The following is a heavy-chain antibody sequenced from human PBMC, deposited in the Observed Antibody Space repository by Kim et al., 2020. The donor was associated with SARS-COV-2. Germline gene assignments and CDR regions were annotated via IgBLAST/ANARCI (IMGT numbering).Heavy chain of an antibody. CDR3: AKEGTTRAFDI. CDR2: ISWNSGSI. V-gene: IGHV3-9*01. J-gene: IGHJ3*02. D-gene: IGHD1-1*01. CDR1: GFTFDDYA. Sequence: GGSLRLSCAASGFTFDDYAMHWVRQAPGKGLEWVSGISWNSGSIGYADSVKGRFTISRDNAKNSLYLQMNSLRAEDTALYYCAKEGTTRAFDIWGQGTMVTVSS.